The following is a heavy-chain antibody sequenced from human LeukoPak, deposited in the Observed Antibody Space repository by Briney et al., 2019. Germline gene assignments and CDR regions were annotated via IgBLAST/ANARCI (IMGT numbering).Heavy chain of an antibody. V-gene: IGHV1-2*02. D-gene: IGHD2-2*01. Sequence: ASVKVSCKASGYTFTGYYMHWVRQAPGQGLEWMGWINPNSGGTNYAQKFQGRVTMTRDTSISTAYMELSRLRSDDTAVYYCARDRGSIVVVPATMGDYWGQGTLVTVSS. CDR2: INPNSGGT. CDR1: GYTFTGYY. J-gene: IGHJ4*02. CDR3: ARDRGSIVVVPATMGDY.